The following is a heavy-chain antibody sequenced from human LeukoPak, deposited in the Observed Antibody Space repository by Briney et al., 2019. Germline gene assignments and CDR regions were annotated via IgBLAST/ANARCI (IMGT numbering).Heavy chain of an antibody. CDR1: GYTFTSYA. CDR3: ARWGNDILTGYSD. Sequence: GASVKVSCKASGYTFTSYAMHWVRQAPGQRLEWMGWINAGNGNTKYSQKFQGRVTITRDTSASTAYMELSSLRSEDTAVYYCARWGNDILTGYSDWGQGTLVTVSS. V-gene: IGHV1-3*01. D-gene: IGHD3-9*01. J-gene: IGHJ4*02. CDR2: INAGNGNT.